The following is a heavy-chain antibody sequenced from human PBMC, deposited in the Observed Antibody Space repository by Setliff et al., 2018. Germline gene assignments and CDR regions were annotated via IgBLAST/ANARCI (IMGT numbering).Heavy chain of an antibody. CDR3: ARVSEEYSSVPD. Sequence: ASVKVSCKASGYTFTGYYMHWVRQAPGQGLEWMGWINPNSGGTNYAQKFQGWVTMTRDTSISTAYMELSSLRSEDTAVYYCARVSEEYSSVPDWGQGTLVTVSS. CDR1: GYTFTGYY. D-gene: IGHD6-19*01. CDR2: INPNSGGT. J-gene: IGHJ4*02. V-gene: IGHV1-2*04.